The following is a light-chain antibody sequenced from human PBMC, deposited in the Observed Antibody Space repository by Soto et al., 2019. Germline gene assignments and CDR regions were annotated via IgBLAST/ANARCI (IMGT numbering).Light chain of an antibody. J-gene: IGKJ4*01. V-gene: IGKV1-6*02. CDR2: AAS. CDR3: LQDFHFPLS. Sequence: AIQMTQTPSSLSASVGDRVTITCRASQGIGNDLAWYQQKPGKAPKLLIYAASTLQSGVPSRFSGSGSGTDFTLTISNLQPGDLASYYCLQDFHFPLSFGGGTKVEIK. CDR1: QGIGND.